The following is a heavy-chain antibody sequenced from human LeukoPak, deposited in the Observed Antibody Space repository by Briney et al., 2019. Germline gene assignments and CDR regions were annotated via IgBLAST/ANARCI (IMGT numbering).Heavy chain of an antibody. D-gene: IGHD2-21*01. J-gene: IGHJ3*02. Sequence: PGGSLRLSCAASGFTFSSYGMHWVRQAPGKGLEWVAVIWYDGSNKYYADSVKGRLTISRDNSKNTLYLQMNSLRAEGTAVYYCARDALPLAFDIWGRGTMVTVSS. CDR3: ARDALPLAFDI. CDR1: GFTFSSYG. CDR2: IWYDGSNK. V-gene: IGHV3-33*01.